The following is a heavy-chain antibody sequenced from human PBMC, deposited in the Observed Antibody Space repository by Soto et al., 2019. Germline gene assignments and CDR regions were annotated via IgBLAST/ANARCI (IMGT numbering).Heavy chain of an antibody. CDR2: IYYSGST. Sequence: SETLSLTCTVSGGSISSGGYYWSWIRQHPGKGLEWIGYIYYSGSTYYNPSLKSRVTISVDTSKNQFSLKLSSVTAADTAVYYCARGGENGDYSPMYYFDYWGQGTLVTVSS. V-gene: IGHV4-31*03. CDR1: GGSISSGGYY. D-gene: IGHD4-17*01. CDR3: ARGGENGDYSPMYYFDY. J-gene: IGHJ4*02.